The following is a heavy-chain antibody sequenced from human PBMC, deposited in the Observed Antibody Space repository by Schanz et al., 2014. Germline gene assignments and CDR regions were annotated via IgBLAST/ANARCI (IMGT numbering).Heavy chain of an antibody. J-gene: IGHJ1*01. V-gene: IGHV3-48*01. Sequence: EVRLVESGGGLVQPGGSLRLSCEASGFDFNSYSMNWVRQVPGKGLEWLSYIASSSSTRHYADSVKGRVTISRDNAKNSVSLQVRRLRVEYTAVYYCANGVRVSSLHKVLQFWGQGTLVIVSS. D-gene: IGHD3-10*01. CDR3: ANGVRVSSLHKVLQF. CDR1: GFDFNSYS. CDR2: IASSSSTR.